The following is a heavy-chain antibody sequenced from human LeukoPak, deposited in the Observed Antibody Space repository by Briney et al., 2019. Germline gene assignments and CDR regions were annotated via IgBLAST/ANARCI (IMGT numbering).Heavy chain of an antibody. D-gene: IGHD3-22*01. Sequence: ASVKVSCKASGYTFTGYYMHWVRQAPGQGLEWMGWINPNSGGTNYAQKFQGRVTMTRDTSISTAYMELSRLRSDDTAVYYCAREGVRGYYDSSGYPITNDAFDIWGQGTMVTVSS. CDR2: INPNSGGT. J-gene: IGHJ3*02. CDR3: AREGVRGYYDSSGYPITNDAFDI. V-gene: IGHV1-2*02. CDR1: GYTFTGYY.